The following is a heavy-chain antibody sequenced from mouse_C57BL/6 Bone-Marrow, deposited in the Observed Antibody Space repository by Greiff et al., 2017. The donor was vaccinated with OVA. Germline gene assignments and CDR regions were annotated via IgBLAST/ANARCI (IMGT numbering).Heavy chain of an antibody. CDR2: IYPGSGHT. D-gene: IGHD4-1*01. CDR3: ARGDWDYFDY. V-gene: IGHV1-84*01. Sequence: LQESGPELVKPGASVQISCKASGYTFTDYYINWVKQRPGQGLEWIGWIYPGSGHTKYNEKFKGKDTLTVDTSSSTAYMQPSSLTSEDSAVYFCARGDWDYFDYWGQGTTLTVSS. CDR1: GYTFTDYY. J-gene: IGHJ2*01.